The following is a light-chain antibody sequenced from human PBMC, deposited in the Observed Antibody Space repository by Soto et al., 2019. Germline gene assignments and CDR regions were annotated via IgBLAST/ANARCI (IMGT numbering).Light chain of an antibody. CDR2: EVS. V-gene: IGLV2-8*01. CDR3: SSYAGSNNYV. CDR1: SGDVGGYNY. J-gene: IGLJ1*01. Sequence: QSALTQPPSASGSPGQSVTISCTGTSGDVGGYNYVSWYQQHPGKAPKLMIFEVSERPSGAPDRFSASKSGNTASLTVSGLQAEDEADYYCSSYAGSNNYVFGTGTKVTV.